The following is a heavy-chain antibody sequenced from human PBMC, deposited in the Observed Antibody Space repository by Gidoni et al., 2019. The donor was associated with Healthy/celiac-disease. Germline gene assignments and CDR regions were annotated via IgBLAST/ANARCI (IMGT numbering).Heavy chain of an antibody. Sequence: QLQLQESGPGLVKPSDTLSLTCTVPGGSLSSSSYYWGWIRQPPGKGLEWIGSIYYSGSTYYNPSLKSRVTISVDTSKNQFSLKLSSVTAADTAVYYCARHVGIVGATDAFDIWGQGTMVTVSS. CDR3: ARHVGIVGATDAFDI. CDR1: GGSLSSSSYY. CDR2: IYYSGST. V-gene: IGHV4-39*01. J-gene: IGHJ3*02. D-gene: IGHD1-26*01.